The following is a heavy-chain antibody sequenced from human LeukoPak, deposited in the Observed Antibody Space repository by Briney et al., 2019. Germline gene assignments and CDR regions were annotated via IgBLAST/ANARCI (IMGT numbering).Heavy chain of an antibody. CDR3: AKSRLSGWYGDNWFDP. Sequence: GGSLRLSCAASGFTFEDYAMHWVRQVPGKGLEWVSFISGDGGNTYYRYSVKCRFTISRDNSKNSLYLQMNSLKTEDTALYSCAKSRLSGWYGDNWFDPWGQGTLVTVSS. CDR1: GFTFEDYA. D-gene: IGHD6-19*01. CDR2: ISGDGGNT. V-gene: IGHV3-43*02. J-gene: IGHJ5*02.